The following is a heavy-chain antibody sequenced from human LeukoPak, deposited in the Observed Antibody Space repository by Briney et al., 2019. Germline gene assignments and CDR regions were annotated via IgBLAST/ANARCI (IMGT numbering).Heavy chain of an antibody. CDR3: ARVDDSSGYYRYYFDY. V-gene: IGHV4-34*12. D-gene: IGHD3-22*01. Sequence: PSETLSLTCAVYGESFSGYYWSWIRQPPGKGLEWIGEIIHGGSSNYNPSLKSRVTISVDTSKNQFSLKLSSVTAADTAVYYCARVDDSSGYYRYYFDYWGQGTLVTVSS. J-gene: IGHJ4*02. CDR2: IIHGGSS. CDR1: GESFSGYY.